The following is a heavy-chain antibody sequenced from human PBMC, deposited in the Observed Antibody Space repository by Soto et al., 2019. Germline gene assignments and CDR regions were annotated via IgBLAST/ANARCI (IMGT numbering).Heavy chain of an antibody. CDR1: GFTFSSYG. CDR3: AKSWGGAVAGTGGHYYMDV. CDR2: ISYDGSNK. J-gene: IGHJ6*03. V-gene: IGHV3-30*18. Sequence: ESGGGVVQPGRSLRLSCAASGFTFSSYGMHWVRQAPGKGLEWVAVISYDGSNKYYADSVKGRFTISRDNSKNTLYLQMNSLRAEDTAVYYCAKSWGGAVAGTGGHYYMDVWGKGTTVTVSS. D-gene: IGHD6-19*01.